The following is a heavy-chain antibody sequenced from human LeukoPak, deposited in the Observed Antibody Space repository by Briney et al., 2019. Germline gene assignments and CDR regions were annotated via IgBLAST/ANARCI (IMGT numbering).Heavy chain of an antibody. CDR2: ISSRGGTI. CDR3: ARQYSGSYPDY. CDR1: GFPFSDYY. Sequence: GGSLGLSCAASGFPFSDYYMSWIRQAPGKGLEWVSYISSRGGTIYYVDSVKGRFTTSRDNAKNSLYLQMNSLRAEDTAVYYCARQYSGSYPDYWGQGTLVTVSS. J-gene: IGHJ4*02. V-gene: IGHV3-11*01. D-gene: IGHD1-26*01.